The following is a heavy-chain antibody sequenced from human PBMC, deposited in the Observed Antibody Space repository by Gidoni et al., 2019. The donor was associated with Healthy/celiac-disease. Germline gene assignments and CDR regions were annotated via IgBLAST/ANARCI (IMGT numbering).Heavy chain of an antibody. J-gene: IGHJ4*02. Sequence: EVQLVESGGGLVKPGGSLRLACAASGVTFSSYSLNWVRQAPGKGLEVVSSIISSSSYISYADSVKGRFTISRDNAKNSLYLQMNSLRAEDTAVYYCARAPGPYTTLIPFDYWGQGTLVTVSS. CDR2: IISSSSYI. D-gene: IGHD3-16*01. V-gene: IGHV3-21*01. CDR1: GVTFSSYS. CDR3: ARAPGPYTTLIPFDY.